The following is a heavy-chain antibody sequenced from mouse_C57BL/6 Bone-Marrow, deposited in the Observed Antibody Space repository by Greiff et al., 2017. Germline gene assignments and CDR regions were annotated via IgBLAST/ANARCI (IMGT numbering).Heavy chain of an antibody. D-gene: IGHD1-1*01. CDR1: GYTFTSYW. CDR2: IDPSDSET. Sequence: VKLQQSGAELVRPGSSVKLSCKASGYTFTSYWMHWVKQRPIQGLEWIGNIDPSDSETHYNQKFKDKATLTVDKSSSTAYMQLSSLTSEDSAVYYCAALITTVGGGYWGQGTTLTVSS. J-gene: IGHJ2*01. CDR3: AALITTVGGGY. V-gene: IGHV1-52*01.